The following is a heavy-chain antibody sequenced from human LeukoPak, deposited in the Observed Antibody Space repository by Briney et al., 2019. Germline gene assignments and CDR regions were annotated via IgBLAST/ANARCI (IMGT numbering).Heavy chain of an antibody. CDR3: AKSNSVVRRGYYDY. CDR1: GFTFSGFA. D-gene: IGHD2-21*01. V-gene: IGHV3-23*01. Sequence: GGSLRLSCAASGFTFSGFAMSWVRQAPGKGLEWVSTISDSGDSTYYADSVRGRFIISRDNSKDTLYVQMNGLRAEDAAVYYCAKSNSVVRRGYYDYWGQGTLVTVSS. CDR2: ISDSGDST. J-gene: IGHJ4*02.